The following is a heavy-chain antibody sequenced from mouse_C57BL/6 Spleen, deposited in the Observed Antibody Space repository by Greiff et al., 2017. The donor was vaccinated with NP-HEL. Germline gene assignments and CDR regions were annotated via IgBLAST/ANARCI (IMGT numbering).Heavy chain of an antibody. V-gene: IGHV1-26*01. CDR3: ARTNWDAMDY. CDR2: INPNNGGT. D-gene: IGHD4-1*02. CDR1: GYTFTDYY. J-gene: IGHJ4*01. Sequence: EVQLQQSGAELVKPGASVKISCKASGYTFTDYYMNWVKQSHGKSLEWIGDINPNNGGTSYNQKFKGKATLTVDKSSSTAYMELRSLTSEDSAVYYCARTNWDAMDYWGQGTSVTVSS.